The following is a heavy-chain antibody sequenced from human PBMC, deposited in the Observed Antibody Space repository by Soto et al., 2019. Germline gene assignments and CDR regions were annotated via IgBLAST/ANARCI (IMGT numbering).Heavy chain of an antibody. D-gene: IGHD2-15*01. J-gene: IGHJ4*02. CDR2: ISGSGGST. V-gene: IGHV3-23*01. CDR3: AKDLSGDIVVVVAAT. CDR1: GLTFSSYA. Sequence: GGSLRLSCAASGLTFSSYAMSWVRQAPGKGLEWVSAISGSGGSTYYADSVKGRFTISRDNSKNTLYLQMNSLRAEDTAVYYCAKDLSGDIVVVVAATWGQGTLVTVSS.